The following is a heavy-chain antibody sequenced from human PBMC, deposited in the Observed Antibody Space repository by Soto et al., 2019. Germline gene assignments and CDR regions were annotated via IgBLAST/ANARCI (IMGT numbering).Heavy chain of an antibody. D-gene: IGHD2-21*02. CDR3: AKTAHYYYYYYMAV. CDR1: GFTFSSYG. Sequence: GGSLRLSCAASGFTFSSYGMHWVRQAPGKGLEWVAVISYDGSNKYYADSVKGRFTISRDNSKNTLYLQMNSLRAEDTAVYYCAKTAHYYYYYYMAVWGKGTTVTVSS. CDR2: ISYDGSNK. J-gene: IGHJ6*03. V-gene: IGHV3-30*18.